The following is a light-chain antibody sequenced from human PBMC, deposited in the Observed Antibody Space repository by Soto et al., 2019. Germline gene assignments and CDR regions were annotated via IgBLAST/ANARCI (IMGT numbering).Light chain of an antibody. CDR2: GAS. Sequence: VLTQSPEALSLRPGAEATLSGSPTVTAGSNYLAWYHQKPGQAPSLLIFGASSRATGIPDRFRGSGSGTDFTLTISSLEPEDFALYYCQKYGSSPITFGQGTQLEIK. V-gene: IGKV3-20*01. CDR3: QKYGSSPIT. J-gene: IGKJ5*01. CDR1: VTAGSNY.